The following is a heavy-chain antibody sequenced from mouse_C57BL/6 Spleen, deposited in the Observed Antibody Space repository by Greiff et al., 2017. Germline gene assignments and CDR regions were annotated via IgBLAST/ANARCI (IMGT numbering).Heavy chain of an antibody. D-gene: IGHD1-1*01. CDR1: GYTFTDYY. CDR3: ARGGSNLHCDY. Sequence: QVQLKESGAELVRPGASVKLSCKASGYTFTDYYINWVKQRPGQGLEWIARIYPGSGNTYYHEKFKGQATLTAEKSSSTAYMQLSSLTSEDSAVYFCARGGSNLHCDYWGQGTTRTVSS. V-gene: IGHV1-76*01. CDR2: IYPGSGNT. J-gene: IGHJ2*01.